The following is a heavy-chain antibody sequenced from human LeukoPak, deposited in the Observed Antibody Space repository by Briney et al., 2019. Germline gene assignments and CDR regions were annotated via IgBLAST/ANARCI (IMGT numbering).Heavy chain of an antibody. CDR3: ASGFSSSPYFDY. CDR2: ISSSGSAI. Sequence: GGSLRLSCAASGFTFSSQSMSWVRQAPGKGLEWLSYISSSGSAIYYADSVKGRFTISRDNAKNSLYLQMNSLRDEDTAVYYCASGFSSSPYFDYWGQGTLVTVSS. J-gene: IGHJ4*02. D-gene: IGHD6-6*01. V-gene: IGHV3-48*02. CDR1: GFTFSSQS.